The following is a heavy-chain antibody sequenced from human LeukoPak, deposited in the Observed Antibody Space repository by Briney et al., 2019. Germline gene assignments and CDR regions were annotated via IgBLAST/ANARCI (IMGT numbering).Heavy chain of an antibody. D-gene: IGHD4-17*01. Sequence: SETLSLTCTVSGGSISSYYWSWIRQPAGKGLEWIGRIYTSGSTNYNPSLKSRVTMSVDTSKNQFSLKLSSVTAADTAVYYCARSAIIGTTVTTEGFYYFDYWGQGTLVTVSS. V-gene: IGHV4-4*07. CDR2: IYTSGST. J-gene: IGHJ4*02. CDR3: ARSAIIGTTVTTEGFYYFDY. CDR1: GGSISSYY.